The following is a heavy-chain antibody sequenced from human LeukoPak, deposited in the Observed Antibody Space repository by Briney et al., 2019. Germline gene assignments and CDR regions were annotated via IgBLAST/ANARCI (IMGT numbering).Heavy chain of an antibody. V-gene: IGHV4-30-2*01. CDR1: GGSISSGGYS. D-gene: IGHD2-21*01. CDR2: IYHSGST. J-gene: IGHJ4*02. CDR3: ARGPIDPSYFDY. Sequence: PSQTLSLTCAVSGGSISSGGYSWSWIRQPPGKGPEWIGYIYHSGSTYYNPSLKSRVTISVDRSKNQFSLKLSSVTAADTAVYYCARGPIDPSYFDYWGQGTLVAVSS.